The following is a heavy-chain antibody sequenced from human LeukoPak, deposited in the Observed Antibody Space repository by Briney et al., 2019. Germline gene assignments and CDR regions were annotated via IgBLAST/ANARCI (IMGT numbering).Heavy chain of an antibody. CDR2: INHSGST. CDR3: ARLKGDCSGGSCYYYYFDY. CDR1: SGSFSGYY. D-gene: IGHD2-15*01. Sequence: SETLSLTCAVYSGSFSGYYWSWIRQPPGKGLEWIGEINHSGSTNYNPSLKSRVTISVDTSKNQFSLKLSSVTAADTAVYYCARLKGDCSGGSCYYYYFDYWGQGTLVTVSS. J-gene: IGHJ4*02. V-gene: IGHV4-34*01.